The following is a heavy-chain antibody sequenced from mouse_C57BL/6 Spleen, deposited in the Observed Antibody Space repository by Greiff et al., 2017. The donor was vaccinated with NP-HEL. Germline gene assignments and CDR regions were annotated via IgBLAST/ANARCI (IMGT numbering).Heavy chain of an antibody. J-gene: IGHJ4*01. Sequence: VNVVESGAELARPGASVKMSCKASGYTFTSYTMHWVKQRPGQGLEWIGYINPSSGYTKYNQKFKDKATLTADKSSSTAYMQLSSLTSEDSAVYYCARSWEDYWGQGTSVTVSS. D-gene: IGHD4-1*01. V-gene: IGHV1-4*01. CDR2: INPSSGYT. CDR3: ARSWEDY. CDR1: GYTFTSYT.